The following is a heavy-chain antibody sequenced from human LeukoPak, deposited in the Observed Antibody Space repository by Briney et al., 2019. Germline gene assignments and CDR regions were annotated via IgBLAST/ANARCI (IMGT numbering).Heavy chain of an antibody. D-gene: IGHD5-12*01. V-gene: IGHV3-21*01. J-gene: IGHJ4*02. CDR3: ARDLMATNLFDY. CDR1: GFTFSSYS. CDR2: ISSGSNCI. Sequence: PGGSLRLSCAASGFTFSSYSMNWVRQAPGKGLEWVSSISSGSNCIYYADSVKGRFTISRDNAKNSLYLQMNSLRAEDTAVYYCARDLMATNLFDYWGQGTLVTVSS.